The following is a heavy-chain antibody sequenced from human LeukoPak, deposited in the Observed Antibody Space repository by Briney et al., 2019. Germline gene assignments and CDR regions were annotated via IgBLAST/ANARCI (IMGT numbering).Heavy chain of an antibody. CDR3: ARRASKWPPYGVGDMFFDY. D-gene: IGHD3-3*01. J-gene: IGHJ4*02. Sequence: SETLSLTCTVSGGSISSYYWGWIRQPPGKGLEWIGSIYYSGSTYYNPSLKSRVTISVDTSKNQFSLKLSSVTAADTAVYYCARRASKWPPYGVGDMFFDYWGQGTLVTVSS. CDR1: GGSISSYY. V-gene: IGHV4-39*01. CDR2: IYYSGST.